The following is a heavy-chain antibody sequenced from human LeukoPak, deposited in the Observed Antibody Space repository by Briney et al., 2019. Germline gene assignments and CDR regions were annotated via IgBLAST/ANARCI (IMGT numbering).Heavy chain of an antibody. CDR1: GFTFSSYG. J-gene: IGHJ4*02. CDR2: IRYDGSNK. CDR3: AKSRGDAMGGDYFDY. D-gene: IGHD5-18*01. Sequence: GGSLRLSCAASGFTFSSYGMHWVRQAPGKGLEWVAFIRYDGSNKYYADSVKGRFTISRDNSKNTLYLQMNSLRAEDTAVYYCAKSRGDAMGGDYFDYWGQGTLVTVSS. V-gene: IGHV3-30*02.